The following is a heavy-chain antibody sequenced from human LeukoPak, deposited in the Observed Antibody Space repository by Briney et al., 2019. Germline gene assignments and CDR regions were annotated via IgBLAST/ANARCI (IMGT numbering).Heavy chain of an antibody. Sequence: SETLSLTCTVSGGSISSYYWSWIRQPPGKGLEWIGYIYYSGSTNYNPSLKSRVTISVDTSKNQFSLKLSSVTAADTAVYCCARQPLAPTAYYYGMDVWGQGTTVTVSS. V-gene: IGHV4-59*08. D-gene: IGHD5-12*01. CDR2: IYYSGST. CDR1: GGSISSYY. CDR3: ARQPLAPTAYYYGMDV. J-gene: IGHJ6*02.